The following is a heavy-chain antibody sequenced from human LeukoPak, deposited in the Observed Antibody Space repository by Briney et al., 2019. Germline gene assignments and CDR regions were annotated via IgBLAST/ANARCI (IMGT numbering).Heavy chain of an antibody. CDR2: IYYSGAT. D-gene: IGHD1-26*01. CDR1: GGSISSSIYY. J-gene: IGHJ3*02. V-gene: IGHV4-39*01. Sequence: PSETLSLTCTVSGGSISSSIYYWAWIGQPPGKGLEWIGSIYYSGATYYNPSLKSRVTISIDTSKNQFSLKLSSVTAADTAVYYCATPYSRGYHGLDIWGQGTMVTVSS. CDR3: ATPYSRGYHGLDI.